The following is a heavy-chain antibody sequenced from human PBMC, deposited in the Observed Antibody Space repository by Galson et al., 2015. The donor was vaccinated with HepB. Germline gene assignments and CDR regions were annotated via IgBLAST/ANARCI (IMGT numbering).Heavy chain of an antibody. CDR1: GFTFSDYY. V-gene: IGHV3-11*01. CDR3: ARDRAVAGREYYYYYGMDV. J-gene: IGHJ6*02. Sequence: SLRLSCAASGFTFSDYYMSWIRQAPGKGLEWVSYISSSGSTIYYADSVKGRFTISRDNAKNSLYLQMNSLRAEDTAVYYCARDRAVAGREYYYYYGMDVWGQGTTVTVSS. D-gene: IGHD6-19*01. CDR2: ISSSGSTI.